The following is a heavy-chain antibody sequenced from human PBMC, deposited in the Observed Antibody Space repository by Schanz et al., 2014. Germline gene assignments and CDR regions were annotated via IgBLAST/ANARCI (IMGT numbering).Heavy chain of an antibody. V-gene: IGHV3-30*03. Sequence: VQLVESGGGVVQPGRSLRLSCAASGFTFSTHAMHWVRQAPGKGLEWVALVSSDGNNDYYTDSVKGRFTMSRDNAKNSVFLQMNSLRAEDTAVYYCARPPHDSSGYYPFDYWGQGTLVTVSS. J-gene: IGHJ4*02. CDR3: ARPPHDSSGYYPFDY. D-gene: IGHD3-22*01. CDR1: GFTFSTHA. CDR2: VSSDGNND.